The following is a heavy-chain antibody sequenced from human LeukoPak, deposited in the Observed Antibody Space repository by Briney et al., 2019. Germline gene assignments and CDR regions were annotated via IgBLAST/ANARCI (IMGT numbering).Heavy chain of an antibody. Sequence: GGPLRLSCVASEATFNYYWMTWVRQAPGKGLEWVANIKHDGSLKYYMDSVKGRFTISRDNSLNSVYLQMNSVRAEDTAVYYCARYFFGMDVWGQGTTVTVSS. V-gene: IGHV3-7*01. J-gene: IGHJ6*02. CDR1: EATFNYYW. CDR2: IKHDGSLK. D-gene: IGHD2/OR15-2a*01. CDR3: ARYFFGMDV.